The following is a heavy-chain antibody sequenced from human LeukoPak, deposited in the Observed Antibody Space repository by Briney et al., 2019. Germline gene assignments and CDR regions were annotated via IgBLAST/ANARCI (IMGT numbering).Heavy chain of an antibody. CDR3: AKVRITGDERYFDY. CDR2: ISGSGGRT. V-gene: IGHV3-23*01. Sequence: PGGSLRLSCAASGFTFSNYAMSWVRQAPGEGLEWVSAISGSGGRTYYADSAKGRFTISRDNSKNTLYLQMNSQRGEDTAVYYCAKVRITGDERYFDYWGQGTLVTVSS. CDR1: GFTFSNYA. D-gene: IGHD3-3*01. J-gene: IGHJ4*02.